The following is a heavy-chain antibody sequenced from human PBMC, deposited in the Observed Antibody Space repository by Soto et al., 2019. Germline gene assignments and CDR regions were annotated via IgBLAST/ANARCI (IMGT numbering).Heavy chain of an antibody. V-gene: IGHV1-8*01. CDR1: GYTFTSYD. CDR3: ARELTSRAVGY. D-gene: IGHD3-16*01. Sequence: QVQLVQSGAEVKKPGASVKVSCKASGYTFTSYDINWVRQATGQGLEWMGWMNPNSGNTGYAQRFQGRVTMTTNTAIRTADMELNSVRSEDTGVYYCARELTSRAVGYWGQGTLVTVSS. J-gene: IGHJ4*02. CDR2: MNPNSGNT.